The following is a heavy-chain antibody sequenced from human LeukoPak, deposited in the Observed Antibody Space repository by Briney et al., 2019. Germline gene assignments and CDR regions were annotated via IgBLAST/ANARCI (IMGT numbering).Heavy chain of an antibody. V-gene: IGHV3-30*18. Sequence: GGSLRLSCAASGFTFSSYGMHWVRQAPGKGLEWVAVISNDGSNKYYADSVKGRFTISRDNSKSTLYLQMNNLKVEDTAVYYCAKGRCSGVGCDSFHSWGQGALVTVSS. J-gene: IGHJ4*02. D-gene: IGHD2-15*01. CDR3: AKGRCSGVGCDSFHS. CDR1: GFTFSSYG. CDR2: ISNDGSNK.